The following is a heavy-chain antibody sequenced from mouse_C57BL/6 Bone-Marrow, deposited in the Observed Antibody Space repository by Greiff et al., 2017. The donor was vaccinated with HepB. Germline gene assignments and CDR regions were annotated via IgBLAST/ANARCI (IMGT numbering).Heavy chain of an antibody. Sequence: QVQLQQSGPELVKPGASVKISCKASGYAFSSSWMNWVKQRPGKGLEWIGRIYPGDGDTNYNGKFKGKATLTADKSSSTAYMQLSSLTSEDSAVYFCARSRYDYPFAYWGQGTLVTVSA. CDR2: IYPGDGDT. J-gene: IGHJ3*01. V-gene: IGHV1-82*01. D-gene: IGHD2-4*01. CDR1: GYAFSSSW. CDR3: ARSRYDYPFAY.